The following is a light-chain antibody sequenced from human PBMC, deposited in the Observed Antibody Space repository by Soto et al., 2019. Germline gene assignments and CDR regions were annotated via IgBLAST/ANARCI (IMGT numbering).Light chain of an antibody. V-gene: IGKV3-20*01. CDR3: QQYGSSPST. Sequence: EIVLTQSPGTLSLSPGERATLSCRASQSVSSSYLAWYQQRPGQAPRLLIYDASSRATGIPDRFSGSGSGTDFTLTISRLEPEDVAVYYCQQYGSSPSTCGQGTKVEIK. J-gene: IGKJ1*01. CDR2: DAS. CDR1: QSVSSSY.